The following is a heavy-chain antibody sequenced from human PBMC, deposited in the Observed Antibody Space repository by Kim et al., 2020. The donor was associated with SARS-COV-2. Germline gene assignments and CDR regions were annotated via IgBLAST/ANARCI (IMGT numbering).Heavy chain of an antibody. Sequence: SETLSLTCAVYGGSSSGYYWSWIRQPPGKGLEWIGEINHSGSTNYNPSLKSRVTISVDTSKNQFSLKLSSVTAADTAVYYCATFYGDYTGLWGQGTLVTVSS. CDR1: GGSSSGYY. J-gene: IGHJ4*02. CDR2: INHSGST. CDR3: ATFYGDYTGL. D-gene: IGHD4-17*01. V-gene: IGHV4-34*01.